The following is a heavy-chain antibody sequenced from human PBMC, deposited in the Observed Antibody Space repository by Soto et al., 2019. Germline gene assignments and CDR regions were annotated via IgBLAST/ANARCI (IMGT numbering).Heavy chain of an antibody. CDR1: GGSISSGGYY. D-gene: IGHD3-3*01. V-gene: IGHV4-31*03. CDR3: ARACDVRFLEWPITSGFDY. CDR2: IYYSGST. J-gene: IGHJ4*02. Sequence: SETLSLTCTVSGGSISSGGYYWSWIRQHPGKGLEWIGYIYYSGSTYYNPSLKSRVTISVDTSKNQFSLKLSSVTAADTAVYYCARACDVRFLEWPITSGFDYWGQGTLVTVSS.